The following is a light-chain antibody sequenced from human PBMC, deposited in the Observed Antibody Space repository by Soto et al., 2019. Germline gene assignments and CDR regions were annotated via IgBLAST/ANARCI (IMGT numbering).Light chain of an antibody. J-gene: IGLJ3*02. CDR3: AAGDVRLGAGV. CDR1: RSNIGSNL. CDR2: RNH. V-gene: IGLV1-44*01. Sequence: QSVLTQSPSASVTPGQRVTISCSGSRSNIGSNLVNWYQQLPGTAPTLLIWRNHQRPSGVPDRFSGSKSGTSASLAISGPESGDEGDFYSAAGDVRLGAGVFGGGTKLTVL.